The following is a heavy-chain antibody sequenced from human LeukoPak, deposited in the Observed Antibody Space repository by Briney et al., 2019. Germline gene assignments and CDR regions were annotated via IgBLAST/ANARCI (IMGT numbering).Heavy chain of an antibody. CDR3: AGPLDTVDAFDI. Sequence: ASVKVSCKASGYTFTGYYIHWVRQAPGQGLEWMGWINPNSGGTDYAQKFQGGVTMTRDTSISTAYMELSRLRSDDTAVYYCAGPLDTVDAFDIWGQGTMVTVSS. J-gene: IGHJ3*02. V-gene: IGHV1-2*02. CDR1: GYTFTGYY. CDR2: INPNSGGT. D-gene: IGHD3/OR15-3a*01.